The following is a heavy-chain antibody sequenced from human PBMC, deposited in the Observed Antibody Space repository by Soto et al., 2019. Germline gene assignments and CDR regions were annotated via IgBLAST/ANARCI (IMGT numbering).Heavy chain of an antibody. Sequence: QVQLVQSGAEVKKPGSSVKVSCKASGGTFSSYTISWVRQAPGQGLEWMGRIIPILGIANYAQKFQGRVTXTXXKATSTAYRELSSLRSEDTAVYYGARGAVRGVLDYWGQGTLVTVSS. CDR2: IIPILGIA. CDR3: ARGAVRGVLDY. J-gene: IGHJ4*02. V-gene: IGHV1-69*02. D-gene: IGHD3-10*01. CDR1: GGTFSSYT.